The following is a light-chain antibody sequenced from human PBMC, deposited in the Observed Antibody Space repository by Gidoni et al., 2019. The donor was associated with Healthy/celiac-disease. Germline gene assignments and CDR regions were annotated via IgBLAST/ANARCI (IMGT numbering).Light chain of an antibody. CDR3: QQSYSTWWT. J-gene: IGKJ1*01. CDR2: AAS. Sequence: DIQMTQSPSSLSASVGDRVTITCRASQSISSYLTWYQQKPGNAPKLLIYAASSLQSGVPSRFSGSGSGTDFTLTISSLQPEDFATYYCQQSYSTWWTFGQGTKGEIK. V-gene: IGKV1-39*01. CDR1: QSISSY.